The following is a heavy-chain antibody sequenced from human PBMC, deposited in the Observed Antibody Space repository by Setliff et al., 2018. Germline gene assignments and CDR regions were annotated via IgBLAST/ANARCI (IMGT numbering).Heavy chain of an antibody. CDR2: INTNTGNP. Sequence: ASVKVSCKASGYTFSSYAMGWMRQAPGQRLEWMGWINTNTGNPSYAQDFTGRLVFSLDTSVSTAYLLISSLKAEDSAVYYCARASRFGTTVWKGDYYMDVWGKGTTVTVSS. J-gene: IGHJ6*03. V-gene: IGHV7-4-1*02. CDR3: ARASRFGTTVWKGDYYMDV. D-gene: IGHD4-4*01. CDR1: GYTFSSYA.